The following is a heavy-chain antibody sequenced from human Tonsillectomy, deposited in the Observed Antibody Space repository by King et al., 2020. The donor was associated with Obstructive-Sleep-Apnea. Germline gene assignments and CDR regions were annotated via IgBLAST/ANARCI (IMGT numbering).Heavy chain of an antibody. CDR2: LFSYDEK. Sequence: TLKESGPVLVKPTETLTLTCTVSGLLLSNARMGVSWIRQPPRKALEWLSHLFSYDEKSYSTSLKSRLTISKDTSKSQVVLTMTNMDPVDTATYYCARIYSSGWYEYFQHWGQGTLVTVSS. CDR1: GLLLSNARMG. CDR3: ARIYSSGWYEYFQH. D-gene: IGHD6-19*01. J-gene: IGHJ1*01. V-gene: IGHV2-26*01.